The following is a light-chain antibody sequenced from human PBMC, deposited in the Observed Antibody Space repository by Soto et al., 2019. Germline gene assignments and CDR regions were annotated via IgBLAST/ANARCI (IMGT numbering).Light chain of an antibody. CDR3: SSYAGSNNPYV. CDR1: SSDVGSHNF. V-gene: IGLV2-8*01. Sequence: QSVLTQPASVSGSPGQSITISCTGTSSDVGSHNFVSWYQQRPGKAPKLMIYEVNKRPSGVPDRFSGSKSGNTASLTVSGLQAEDEADYYCSSYAGSNNPYVFATGTKVTVL. J-gene: IGLJ1*01. CDR2: EVN.